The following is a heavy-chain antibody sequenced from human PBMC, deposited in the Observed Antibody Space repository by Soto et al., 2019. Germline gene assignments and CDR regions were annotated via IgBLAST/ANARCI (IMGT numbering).Heavy chain of an antibody. CDR3: VNGGDILTAGGEDYYYGMDV. D-gene: IGHD3-9*01. V-gene: IGHV3-64D*06. Sequence: GGSLRLSCSASGFTFSSYAMHWVRQAPGKGLEYVSAISSNGGSTYYADSVKGRFTISRDNSKNTLYLQMSSLRAEDTAVYYWVNGGDILTAGGEDYYYGMDVWGQGTTVTVSS. CDR2: ISSNGGST. J-gene: IGHJ6*02. CDR1: GFTFSSYA.